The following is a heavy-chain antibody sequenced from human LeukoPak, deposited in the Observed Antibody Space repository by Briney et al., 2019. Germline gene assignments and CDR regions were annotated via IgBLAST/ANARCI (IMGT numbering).Heavy chain of an antibody. Sequence: SETLSLTCTVSGGSISSYYWSWIRQPPGKGLEGIGYIYYSGSTNYNPSLKSRVTISVDTSKNQFSLKLSSVTAADTAVYYCAADYGDYYFDYWGQGTLVTVSS. CDR3: AADYGDYYFDY. D-gene: IGHD4-17*01. CDR2: IYYSGST. CDR1: GGSISSYY. V-gene: IGHV4-59*08. J-gene: IGHJ4*02.